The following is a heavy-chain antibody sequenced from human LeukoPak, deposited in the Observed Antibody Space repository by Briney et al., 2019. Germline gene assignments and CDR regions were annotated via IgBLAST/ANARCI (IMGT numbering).Heavy chain of an antibody. D-gene: IGHD6-13*01. CDR2: IYYSGST. Sequence: SETLSLTCTVSGGSISSYYWSWIRQPPGRGLEWIGYIYYSGSTNYNPSLKSRVTISVDTSKNQFSLKLSSVTAADTAVYYCARDPSSSWYGGWFDPWGQGTLVTVSS. V-gene: IGHV4-59*01. J-gene: IGHJ5*02. CDR3: ARDPSSSWYGGWFDP. CDR1: GGSISSYY.